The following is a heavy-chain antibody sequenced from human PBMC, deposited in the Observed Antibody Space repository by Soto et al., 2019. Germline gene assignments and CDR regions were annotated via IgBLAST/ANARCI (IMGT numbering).Heavy chain of an antibody. CDR1: GFTFISYS. D-gene: IGHD3-16*02. CDR3: AKEAGELSTRSFDY. CDR2: ISSSSSYI. V-gene: IGHV3-21*01. J-gene: IGHJ4*02. Sequence: EVQLVESGGGLVKPGGSLRLSCAASGFTFISYSMNWFRQPPGKGLEWASSISSSSSYIYYADSVKGRLTISRDNAKNSLYLQMNSLRAEDTAVYYCAKEAGELSTRSFDYWGQGTLVTVSS.